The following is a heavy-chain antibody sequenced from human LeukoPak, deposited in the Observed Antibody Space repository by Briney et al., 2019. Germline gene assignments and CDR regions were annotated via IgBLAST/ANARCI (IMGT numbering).Heavy chain of an antibody. CDR3: AGATGGELWGYYFDY. D-gene: IGHD1-7*01. J-gene: IGHJ4*02. CDR1: GGSFSGYY. Sequence: SETLSLTCAVYGGSFSGYYWSWIRQPPGKGLEWIGEINHSGSTYYNPSLKSRVTISVDTSKNQFSLKLSSVTAADTAVYYCAGATGGELWGYYFDYWGQGTLVTVSS. CDR2: INHSGST. V-gene: IGHV4-34*01.